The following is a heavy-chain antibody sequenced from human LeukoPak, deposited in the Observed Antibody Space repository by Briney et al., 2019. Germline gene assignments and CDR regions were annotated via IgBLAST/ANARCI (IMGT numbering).Heavy chain of an antibody. CDR1: GYTFTVYY. V-gene: IGHV1-2*02. CDR3: ARGVVAATFYYYMDV. CDR2: INPTSGAT. Sequence: GASVKVSCKPSGYTFTVYYIRWVRQAPRQGLEWMGWINPTSGATNYAQKFQGRVTMTRDTSIGTAYMDLNSLRSDDTAVYFCARGVVAATFYYYMDVWGTGTTVTVSS. D-gene: IGHD2-15*01. J-gene: IGHJ6*03.